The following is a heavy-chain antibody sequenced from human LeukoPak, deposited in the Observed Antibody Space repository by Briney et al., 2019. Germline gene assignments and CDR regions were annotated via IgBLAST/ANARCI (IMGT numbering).Heavy chain of an antibody. CDR2: ISYDGSNK. V-gene: IGHV3-30*04. Sequence: GGSLRLSCAASGFTFSSYAMHWVRQAPGKGLEWVALISYDGSNKHYADSVKGRFTISRDNSKNTLYLQMNSLRAEDTAVYYCARDWRGVYIPRDKWFDPWGQGTLVTVSS. J-gene: IGHJ5*02. CDR1: GFTFSSYA. CDR3: ARDWRGVYIPRDKWFDP. D-gene: IGHD6-13*01.